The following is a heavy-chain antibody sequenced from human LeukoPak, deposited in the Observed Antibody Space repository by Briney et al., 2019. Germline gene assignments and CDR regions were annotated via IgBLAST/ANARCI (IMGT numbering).Heavy chain of an antibody. CDR2: ISAYNGNT. V-gene: IGHV1-18*01. D-gene: IGHD2-8*02. CDR1: GYTFTSYG. CDR3: ARGDRKTSYGWWGYYYYGMDV. Sequence: ASVKVSCKASGYTFTSYGISWVRQAPGQGLEWMGWISAYNGNTNYAQKLQGRVTMTTDTSTSTAYMELRSLRSDDTAVYYCARGDRKTSYGWWGYYYYGMDVWGQGTTVTVSS. J-gene: IGHJ6*02.